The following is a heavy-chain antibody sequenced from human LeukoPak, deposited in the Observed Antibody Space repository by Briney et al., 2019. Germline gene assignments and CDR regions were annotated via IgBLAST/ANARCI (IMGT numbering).Heavy chain of an antibody. D-gene: IGHD2-2*01. CDR2: IIPIFGTA. V-gene: IGHV1-69*13. J-gene: IGHJ6*03. Sequence: GASVKVSCKASGYTFTSYAMHWVRQAPGQGLEWMGGIIPIFGTANYAQKFQGRVTITADESTSTAYMELSSLRSEDTAVYYCAMAVVPAAVYYYYYMDVWGKGTPVTVSS. CDR3: AMAVVPAAVYYYYYMDV. CDR1: GYTFTSYA.